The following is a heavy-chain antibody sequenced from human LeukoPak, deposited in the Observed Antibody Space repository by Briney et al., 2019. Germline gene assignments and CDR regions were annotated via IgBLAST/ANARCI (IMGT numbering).Heavy chain of an antibody. V-gene: IGHV3-21*01. CDR1: GFTFSSYS. D-gene: IGHD5-24*01. CDR3: ARVVRRWLQNPNGGIDY. Sequence: PGGSLRLSCAASGFTFSSYSMNWVRQAPGKGLEWVSSISSSSSYIYYADSVKGRFTISRDNAKNSLYLQMNSLRAEDTAVYYCARVVRRWLQNPNGGIDYWGQGTLVTVSS. CDR2: ISSSSSYI. J-gene: IGHJ4*02.